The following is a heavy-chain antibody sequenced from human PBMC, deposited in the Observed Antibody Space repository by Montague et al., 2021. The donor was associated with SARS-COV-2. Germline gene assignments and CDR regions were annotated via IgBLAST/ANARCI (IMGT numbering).Heavy chain of an antibody. D-gene: IGHD1-1*01. CDR2: VHYAGST. J-gene: IGHJ4*02. V-gene: IGHV4-59*01. CDR3: ARAQNTCFIANCVNYFEV. CDR1: GDSISSYY. Sequence: SETLSLTCAVSGDSISSYYWSWIRQSPGKGLEWIGYVHYAGSTEYNPSLKTRVTLSLDTPRNHFSLKLRSVTAADTAVYYCARAQNTCFIANCVNYFEVWGLGALVTVSS.